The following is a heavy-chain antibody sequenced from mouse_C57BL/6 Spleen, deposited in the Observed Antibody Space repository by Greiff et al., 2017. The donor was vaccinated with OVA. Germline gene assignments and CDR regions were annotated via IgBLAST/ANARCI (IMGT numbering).Heavy chain of an antibody. D-gene: IGHD3-3*01. CDR2: IIDGGSYT. CDR3: ARDAGTGGDYFDY. J-gene: IGHJ2*01. Sequence: EVKLVESGGGLVKPGGSLKLSCAASGFTFSSYAMSWVRPPPEKGLEWVATIIDGGSYTYFPDNVKGRFTISRDNAKNNLYLQMSHLKSEDTAMYYCARDAGTGGDYFDYWGQGTTLTVSS. CDR1: GFTFSSYA. V-gene: IGHV5-4*01.